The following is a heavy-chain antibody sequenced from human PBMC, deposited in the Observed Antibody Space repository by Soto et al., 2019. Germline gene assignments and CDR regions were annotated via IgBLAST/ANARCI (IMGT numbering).Heavy chain of an antibody. V-gene: IGHV4-34*01. CDR3: ARLSLDFWSGFHYYYYMDV. CDR2: INHSGST. J-gene: IGHJ6*03. D-gene: IGHD3-3*01. Sequence: TSETLSLTCAVYGGSFSGYYWSWIRQPPGKGLEWIGEINHSGSTNYNPSLKSRVTISVDTSKNQFSLKLSSVTAADTAVYYCARLSLDFWSGFHYYYYMDVWGKGTTVTVSS. CDR1: GGSFSGYY.